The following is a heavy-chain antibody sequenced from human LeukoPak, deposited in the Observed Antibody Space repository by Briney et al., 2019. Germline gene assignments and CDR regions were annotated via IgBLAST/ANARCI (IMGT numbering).Heavy chain of an antibody. D-gene: IGHD3-3*01. CDR1: EFTFSSYW. J-gene: IGHJ4*02. Sequence: GGSLRLSCAASEFTFSSYWMTWVRQAPGKGLEWVANVKQDGSEKNYVDSVKGRFTISRDNAKNSLYLQMNSLRVDDTAVYYCARGQRAWSYWGQGTLVTVSS. CDR3: ARGQRAWSY. CDR2: VKQDGSEK. V-gene: IGHV3-7*01.